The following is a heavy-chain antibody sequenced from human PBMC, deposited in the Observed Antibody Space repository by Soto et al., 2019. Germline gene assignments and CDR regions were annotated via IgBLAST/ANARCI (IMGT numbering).Heavy chain of an antibody. CDR1: GGSISTGGYY. V-gene: IGHV4-31*03. CDR3: ARGRSDIAVVPVDF. CDR2: IYYTGSA. D-gene: IGHD2-2*01. Sequence: QVQLQESGPGLVKPSQTLSLTCTVSGGSISTGGYYWSWIRQYPGKGLEWIGYIYYTGSAHYNPSLTSRVTMAVDTSNNHSSLKLTSVTAADTAVYYCARGRSDIAVVPVDFWGPGTLVSVSS. J-gene: IGHJ4*02.